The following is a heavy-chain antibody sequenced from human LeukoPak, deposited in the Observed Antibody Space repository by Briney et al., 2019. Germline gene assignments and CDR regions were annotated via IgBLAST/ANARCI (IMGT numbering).Heavy chain of an antibody. J-gene: IGHJ3*02. CDR3: AREEVPRGFDI. CDR2: IYYSGST. Sequence: PSETLSLTCTVSGGSISSYYRSWIRQPPGKGLEWIGYIYYSGSTNYNPSLKSRVTISVDTSKNQFSLKLSSVIAADTAVYYCAREEVPRGFDIWGQGTMVTVSS. CDR1: GGSISSYY. V-gene: IGHV4-59*01.